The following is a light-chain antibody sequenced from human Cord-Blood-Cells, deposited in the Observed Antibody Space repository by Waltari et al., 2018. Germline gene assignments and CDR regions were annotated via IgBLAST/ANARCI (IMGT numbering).Light chain of an antibody. J-gene: IGKJ1*01. CDR3: QQYNNWPPWT. CDR2: GAS. CDR1: QSVSSN. V-gene: IGKV3-15*01. Sequence: EIVMTQSPATLSVSPGERATLSCRASQSVSSNLAWYQPKPGQAPRLLIYGASTRATGIPARCSGSGSGTEFTLTISSLQSEDFAVYYCQQYNNWPPWTFGQGTKVEIK.